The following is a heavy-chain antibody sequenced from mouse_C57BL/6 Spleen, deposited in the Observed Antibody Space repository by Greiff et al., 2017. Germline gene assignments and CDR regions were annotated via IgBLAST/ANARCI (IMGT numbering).Heavy chain of an antibody. CDR2: INPSSGYT. D-gene: IGHD1-1*01. J-gene: IGHJ1*03. V-gene: IGHV1-4*01. CDR3: AREDYYGSSSYWYFDV. CDR1: GYTFTSYT. Sequence: QVQLQQSGAELARPGASVKMSCKASGYTFTSYTMHWVKQRPGQGLEWIGYINPSSGYTKYNQKFKDKDTLTADKSSSTAYMQLSSLTSEDSAVYYCAREDYYGSSSYWYFDVWGTGTTVTVSS.